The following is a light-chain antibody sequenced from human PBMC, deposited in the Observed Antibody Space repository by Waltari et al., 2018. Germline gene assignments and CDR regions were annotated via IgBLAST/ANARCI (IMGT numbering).Light chain of an antibody. Sequence: QQFPGKAPKRLISGSRNRPSGVPARCSGSKSGTSASLSITGLQAEDEADYYCQSFDSSLGGVLFGGGTQLTVL. CDR2: GSR. V-gene: IGLV1-40*01. CDR3: QSFDSSLGGVL. J-gene: IGLJ2*01.